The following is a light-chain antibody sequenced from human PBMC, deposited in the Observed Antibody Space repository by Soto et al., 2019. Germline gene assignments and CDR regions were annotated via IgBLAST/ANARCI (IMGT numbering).Light chain of an antibody. Sequence: DIQMTQSPSSLSTSVGDRVTITCQASQDIVNYLNWYQQKPGKAPKLLIYAASNLETGVPSRFSGSGSGTDFTFTISSLQPEDIATYYCQQYNNFPYTFGQGTKLEIK. CDR2: AAS. J-gene: IGKJ2*01. CDR1: QDIVNY. V-gene: IGKV1-33*01. CDR3: QQYNNFPYT.